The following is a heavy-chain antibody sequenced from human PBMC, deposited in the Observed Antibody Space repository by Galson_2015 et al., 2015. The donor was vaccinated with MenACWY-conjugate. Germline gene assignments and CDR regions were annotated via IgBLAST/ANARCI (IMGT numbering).Heavy chain of an antibody. Sequence: SLRLSCAASGFTFSRYWMHWVRQVPGKGLVWVSRIRGDGSAITYADSAKGRFIISRDNAKNTMFLQMNSLRVEDTGVYYCTRVQEGTSGSFDIWGLGTLVTVSS. D-gene: IGHD2-15*01. CDR2: IRGDGSAI. CDR3: TRVQEGTSGSFDI. CDR1: GFTFSRYW. J-gene: IGHJ3*02. V-gene: IGHV3-74*01.